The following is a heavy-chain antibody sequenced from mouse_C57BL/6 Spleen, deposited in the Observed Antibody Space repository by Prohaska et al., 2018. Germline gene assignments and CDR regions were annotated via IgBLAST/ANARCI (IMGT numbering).Heavy chain of an antibody. V-gene: IGHV1-20*01. CDR3: ARWGSTMAYYFDY. Sequence: GMQSHGKSLEWIGRINPYNGDTFYNQKFKGKATLTVDKSSSTAHMELRSLTSEDSAVYYCARWGSTMAYYFDYWGQGTTLTVSP. J-gene: IGHJ2*01. D-gene: IGHD2-1*01. CDR2: INPYNGDT.